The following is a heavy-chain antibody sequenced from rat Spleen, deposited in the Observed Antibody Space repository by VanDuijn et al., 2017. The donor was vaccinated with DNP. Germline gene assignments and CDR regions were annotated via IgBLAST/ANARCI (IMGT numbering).Heavy chain of an antibody. CDR3: AKAGGYSPWYFDY. D-gene: IGHD1-11*01. CDR1: GFTFSDYH. J-gene: IGHJ2*01. CDR2: ISYDGGRT. Sequence: EVQLVESGGGLVQPGNSLKLSCAASGFTFSDYHVAWVRQSPTKGLEWVAAISYDGGRTYYRDSVKGRFTISRDNAKSTLYLQMDSLRSEETATYYCAKAGGYSPWYFDYWGQGVMVTVSS. V-gene: IGHV5-20*01.